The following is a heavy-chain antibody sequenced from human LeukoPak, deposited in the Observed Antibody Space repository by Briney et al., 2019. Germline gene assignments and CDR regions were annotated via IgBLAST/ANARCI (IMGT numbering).Heavy chain of an antibody. D-gene: IGHD3-22*01. V-gene: IGHV3-48*01. CDR1: GFTFSSYS. CDR2: ISSSSSTI. Sequence: GGSLRLSCAASGFTFSSYSMNWVRQAPGKGLEWVSYISSSSSTIYYADSVKGRFTISRDNAKNPLYLQMNSLRAEDTAVYYCASSYDSSGYYFDRMLGYYYYGMDVWGQGTTVTVSS. CDR3: ASSYDSSGYYFDRMLGYYYYGMDV. J-gene: IGHJ6*02.